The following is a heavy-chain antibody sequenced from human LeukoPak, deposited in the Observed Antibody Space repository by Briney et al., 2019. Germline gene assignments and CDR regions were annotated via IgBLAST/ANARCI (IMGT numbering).Heavy chain of an antibody. J-gene: IGHJ5*02. CDR3: ARDVGTMVRGVIIIGASWFDP. D-gene: IGHD3-10*01. CDR2: INHSGST. V-gene: IGHV4-34*01. CDR1: GGSFSGYY. Sequence: PSETLSLTCAVYGGSFSGYYWSWIRQPPGKGLEWIGEINHSGSTNYNPSLKSRVTMSVDTSKNQLSLKLSSVTAADTAVYYCARDVGTMVRGVIIIGASWFDPWGQGTLVTVSS.